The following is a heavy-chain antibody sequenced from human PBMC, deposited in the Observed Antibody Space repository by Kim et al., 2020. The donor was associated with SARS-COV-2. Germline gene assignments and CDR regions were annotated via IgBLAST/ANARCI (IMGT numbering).Heavy chain of an antibody. CDR2: INTNTGNP. V-gene: IGHV7-4-1*02. D-gene: IGHD3-16*01. CDR1: GYTFTSYA. CDR3: ARGAGDQYYDYVWGMDY. J-gene: IGHJ4*02. Sequence: ASVKVSCKASGYTFTSYAMNWVRQAPGQGLEWMGWINTNTGNPTYAQGFTGRFVFSLDTSVSTAYLQISSLKAEDTAVYYCARGAGDQYYDYVWGMDYWGQGTLVTVSS.